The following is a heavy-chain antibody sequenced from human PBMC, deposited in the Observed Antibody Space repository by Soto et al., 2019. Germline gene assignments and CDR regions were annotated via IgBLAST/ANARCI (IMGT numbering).Heavy chain of an antibody. J-gene: IGHJ5*02. CDR2: IIPIFGTA. D-gene: IGHD5-18*01. CDR3: VRESVDTAMNDWSAP. CDR1: GGTFSSYA. Sequence: QVQLVQSGAEVKKPGSSVKLSCKASGGTFSSYAISWVRQAPGQGLEWMGGIIPIFGTANYAQKFQGRVTISADESTSAGYMELGSLRSEDTAVYYCVRESVDTAMNDWSAPWGQGALVTVSS. V-gene: IGHV1-69*01.